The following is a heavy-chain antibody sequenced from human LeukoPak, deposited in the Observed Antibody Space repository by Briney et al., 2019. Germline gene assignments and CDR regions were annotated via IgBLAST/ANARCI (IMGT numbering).Heavy chain of an antibody. J-gene: IGHJ6*04. D-gene: IGHD3-3*01. CDR1: GFTFSGYE. V-gene: IGHV3-48*03. CDR2: ISSSGKTI. CDR3: ASHDFWSGYSMRV. Sequence: GSLRLSCAASGFTFSGYEMNWVRQAPGKGLEWVSYISSSGKTIYYTDSVKGRFTISRDNAKNSLYLQMNSLRAEDTAVYYCASHDFWSGYSMRVWGKGTTVTISS.